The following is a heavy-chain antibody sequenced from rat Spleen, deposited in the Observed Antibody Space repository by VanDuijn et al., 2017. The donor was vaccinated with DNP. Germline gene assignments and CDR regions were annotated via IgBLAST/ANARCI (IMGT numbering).Heavy chain of an antibody. D-gene: IGHD1-5*01. CDR1: GYSITSNYR. CDR3: ARWKIGPHYFDD. J-gene: IGHJ2*01. CDR2: VNSAGST. Sequence: EVQLQESGPGLVKPSQSLSLTCSVTGYSITSNYRWNWIRKFPGNKLEWMGYVNSAGSTNYNPSLKSRISITRDTSKNQFFLQVNSITTEDTATYYCARWKIGPHYFDDWGQGVMVTVSS. V-gene: IGHV3-3*01.